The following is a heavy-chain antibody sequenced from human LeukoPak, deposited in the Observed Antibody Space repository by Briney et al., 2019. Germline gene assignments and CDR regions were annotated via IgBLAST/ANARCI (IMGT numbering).Heavy chain of an antibody. D-gene: IGHD4-17*01. V-gene: IGHV1-69*06. CDR1: GGTFSGYA. CDR2: IIPIFGTA. CDR3: ARRAGEYSHPYDY. J-gene: IGHJ4*02. Sequence: ASVKVSCKTSGGTFSGYAINWVRQAPGQGLEWMGGIIPIFGTANYAQNFQGRVTITADKSTSTAYMELSSLRAEDTAVYYCARRAGEYSHPYDYWGQGTLVTVSS.